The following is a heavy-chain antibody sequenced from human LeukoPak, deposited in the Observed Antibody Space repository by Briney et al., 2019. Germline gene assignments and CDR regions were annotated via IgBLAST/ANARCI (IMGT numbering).Heavy chain of an antibody. V-gene: IGHV3-23*01. CDR2: ISGSGGST. Sequence: GGPLRLSCAASGFTFSSYAMSWVRQAPGKGLEWVSAISGSGGSTYYADSVKGRFTISRDNSKNTLYLQMNSLRAEDTAVYYCAKASDYYDSSGYYHFDYWGQGTLVTVSS. J-gene: IGHJ4*02. CDR1: GFTFSSYA. D-gene: IGHD3-22*01. CDR3: AKASDYYDSSGYYHFDY.